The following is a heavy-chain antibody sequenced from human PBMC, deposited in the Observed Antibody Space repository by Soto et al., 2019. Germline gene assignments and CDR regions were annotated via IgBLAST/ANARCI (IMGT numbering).Heavy chain of an antibody. V-gene: IGHV2-5*02. CDR2: IYWDEDK. CDR3: AHVFTSLAPFDS. Sequence: QITLKESGPTLVKPTQPLTLTCTFSGFSLSTSGVFVGWIRQPPGKALEWLGFIYWDEDKRYSPSLKSRLTITKDTSKSQVVLTMTNMDPVDTDTYYCAHVFTSLAPFDSWGQGTLVTVSA. D-gene: IGHD3-10*02. CDR1: GFSLSTSGVF. J-gene: IGHJ4*02.